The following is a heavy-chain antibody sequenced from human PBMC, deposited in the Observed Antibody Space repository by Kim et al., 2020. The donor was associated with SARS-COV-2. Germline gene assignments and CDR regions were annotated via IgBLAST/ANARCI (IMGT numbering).Heavy chain of an antibody. V-gene: IGHV3-30*04. CDR3: VRHDALVLWFGELLLDY. Sequence: GGSLRLSCAASGFTFSSYAMHWVRQAPGKGLEWVAVISYDGSNKYYADSVKGRFTISRDNSKNTLYLQMNSLRAEDTAVYYCVRHDALVLWFGELLLDYWGQGTLVTVSS. CDR1: GFTFSSYA. CDR2: ISYDGSNK. J-gene: IGHJ4*02. D-gene: IGHD3-10*01.